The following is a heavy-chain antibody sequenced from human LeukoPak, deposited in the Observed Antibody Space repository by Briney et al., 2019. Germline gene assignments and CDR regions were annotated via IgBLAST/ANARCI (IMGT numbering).Heavy chain of an antibody. CDR3: AREVTTERVPDY. CDR2: IYHSGST. Sequence: PSETLSLTCTVSGYSISSGYYWGWIRQPPGKGLEWIGSIYHSGSTYYNPSLKSRVTISVDTSKNQFSLKLSSVTAADTAVYYCAREVTTERVPDYWGQGTLVTVSS. V-gene: IGHV4-38-2*02. CDR1: GYSISSGYY. J-gene: IGHJ4*02. D-gene: IGHD4-17*01.